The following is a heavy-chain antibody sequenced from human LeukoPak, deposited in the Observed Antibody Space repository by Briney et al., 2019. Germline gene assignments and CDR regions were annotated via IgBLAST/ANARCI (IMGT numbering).Heavy chain of an antibody. D-gene: IGHD3-22*01. J-gene: IGHJ4*02. CDR3: ARLRNYYDSSGYPKYYFDY. V-gene: IGHV5-51*01. CDR2: IYPGDSDT. CDR1: GYSFTSYW. Sequence: GESLKISCKGSGYSFTSYWIGWVRQMPGKGLEWMGIIYPGDSDTRYSPSFQGQVTISADKSISTAYLQWSSLKASDTAMYYFARLRNYYDSSGYPKYYFDYWGQGTLVTVSS.